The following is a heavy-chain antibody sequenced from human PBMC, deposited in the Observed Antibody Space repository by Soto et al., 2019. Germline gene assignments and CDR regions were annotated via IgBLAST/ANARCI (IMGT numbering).Heavy chain of an antibody. D-gene: IGHD3-22*01. CDR2: ISYTGSTI. Sequence: PWETLRLSCAASGFTFSNYEMNWVRQTPGKGLEWVSYISYTGSTIYYADSVRGRFTISRDNSKNSLYLQMNSLRAENTAVYYCARGLRIYYDRSGLHYWGQGTLVSSPQ. J-gene: IGHJ4*02. CDR3: ARGLRIYYDRSGLHY. CDR1: GFTFSNYE. V-gene: IGHV3-48*03.